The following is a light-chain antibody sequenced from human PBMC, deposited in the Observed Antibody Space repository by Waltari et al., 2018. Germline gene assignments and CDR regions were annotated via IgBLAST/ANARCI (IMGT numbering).Light chain of an antibody. J-gene: IGKJ4*01. V-gene: IGKV1-17*01. CDR2: AAT. Sequence: DIQMTQSPYSLSASVGDTVTITCRASQGIGNYLNWFQKKPGKAPKLLIYAATTLQSGVSSRFSGSGSGTEFTLTINSLHPEDFATYYCLQHNSYPLTFGGGTKVEIK. CDR1: QGIGNY. CDR3: LQHNSYPLT.